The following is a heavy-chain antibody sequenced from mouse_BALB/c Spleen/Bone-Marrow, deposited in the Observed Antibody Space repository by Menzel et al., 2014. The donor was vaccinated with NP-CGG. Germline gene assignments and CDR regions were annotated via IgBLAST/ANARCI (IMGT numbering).Heavy chain of an antibody. D-gene: IGHD4-1*01. V-gene: IGHV7-3*02. CDR3: TRDMGGILFDS. CDR1: GFTFIDYY. Sequence: EVKLMESGGGLVQPGGSLRLSWVTSGFTFIDYYMNWVRQPPGKALEWVGFIRNKAYGYTTEYSASVKGRFTISRDNSQSILYLQMNTLRAEDSATYYCTRDMGGILFDSWGQGTTLTVSS. J-gene: IGHJ2*01. CDR2: IRNKAYGYTT.